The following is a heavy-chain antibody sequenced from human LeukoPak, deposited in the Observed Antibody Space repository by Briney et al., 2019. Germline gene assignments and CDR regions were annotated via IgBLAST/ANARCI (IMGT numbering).Heavy chain of an antibody. V-gene: IGHV4-39*01. CDR3: ARPEYCSSTSCPGWFDP. CDR2: IYYSGST. D-gene: IGHD2-2*01. CDR1: GGSISSSSYY. Sequence: SETLSLTCTVSGGSISSSSYYWGWIRHPPGKGLEWIGSIYYSGSTYYNPSLKSRVTISVDTSKNQFSLKLSSVTAADTAVYYCARPEYCSSTSCPGWFDPWGQGTLVTVSS. J-gene: IGHJ5*02.